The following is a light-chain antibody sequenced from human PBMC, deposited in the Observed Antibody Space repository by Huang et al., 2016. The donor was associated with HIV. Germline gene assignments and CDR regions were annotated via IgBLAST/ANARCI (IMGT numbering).Light chain of an antibody. CDR1: QSVSSN. J-gene: IGKJ1*01. CDR2: GAS. CDR3: QQYNNWVRT. V-gene: IGKV3-15*01. Sequence: EIVMTQSPATLSVSPGERATLSCRASQSVSSNLAWYQQNPGQAPRLLIYGASTRATGIPARFSGSGSGTDFTLTISSLQSEDFAVYYCQQYNNWVRTFGQGTKVEIK.